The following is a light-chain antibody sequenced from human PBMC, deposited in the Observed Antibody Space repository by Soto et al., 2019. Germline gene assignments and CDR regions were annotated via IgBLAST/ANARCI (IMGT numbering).Light chain of an antibody. J-gene: IGKJ4*01. CDR1: QDINSY. Sequence: IQFTQSPSSLSASITYRVTILRRASQDINSYLAWYQQKPGKAPNLLIYEASILQRGVPSRFSGSNSGTDFTLTISSLQAEDFATYYCQQTRSYPSTFGGGTKVDIK. CDR3: QQTRSYPST. V-gene: IGKV1-9*01. CDR2: EAS.